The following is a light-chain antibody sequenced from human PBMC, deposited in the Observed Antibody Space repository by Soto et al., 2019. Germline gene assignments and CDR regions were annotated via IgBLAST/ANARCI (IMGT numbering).Light chain of an antibody. Sequence: DIQMTQSPSSLSASVGDRITITCRASQSISSYLNWYQQKPGKAPKLLIYAASSFQSGVPSRFSGGGSGTDFALAISSLQPEDCATYCGQQGYSTPNPFGRGTGLEIK. CDR2: AAS. J-gene: IGKJ2*01. CDR3: QQGYSTPNP. V-gene: IGKV1-39*01. CDR1: QSISSY.